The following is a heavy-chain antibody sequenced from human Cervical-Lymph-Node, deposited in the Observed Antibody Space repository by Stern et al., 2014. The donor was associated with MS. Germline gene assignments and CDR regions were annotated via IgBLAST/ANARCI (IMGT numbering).Heavy chain of an antibody. CDR3: ARVPPYYDFWSGIPGAFDI. D-gene: IGHD3-3*01. CDR1: GGSISGYY. CDR2: IHYIGGI. Sequence: QVQLQESGPGLVKPSETLSLTCSVSGGSISGYYWSWIRQSPGKRLEWIGYIHYIGGINYNPSFINRVTISIDIPKKHFSLKLSSVTAADTALYYCARVPPYYDFWSGIPGAFDIWGQGTVVTVSS. V-gene: IGHV4-59*01. J-gene: IGHJ3*02.